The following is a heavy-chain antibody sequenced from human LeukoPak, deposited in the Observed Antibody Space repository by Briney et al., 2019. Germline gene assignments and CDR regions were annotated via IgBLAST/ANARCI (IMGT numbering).Heavy chain of an antibody. Sequence: GESLKISCKGSGYSFTSYWIGWVRQMPGKGLEWMGIIYPGDSDTRYSPSFQGQVTISADKSISTAYLQWSSLKASDTAMYYCAQRSGIAAAGTGAFDIWGQGTMVTVSS. CDR1: GYSFTSYW. D-gene: IGHD6-13*01. CDR2: IYPGDSDT. J-gene: IGHJ3*02. CDR3: AQRSGIAAAGTGAFDI. V-gene: IGHV5-51*01.